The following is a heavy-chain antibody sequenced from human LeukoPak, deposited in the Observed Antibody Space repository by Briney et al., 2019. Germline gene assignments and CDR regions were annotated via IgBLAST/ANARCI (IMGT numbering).Heavy chain of an antibody. CDR2: IVVGSGNT. CDR3: ATNTRNVLLWFGELLSGGFFDP. CDR1: GFTFTSSA. D-gene: IGHD3-10*01. Sequence: ASVKVSCKASGFTFTSSAVQWVRQARGQRLEWIGWIVVGSGNTNYAQKFQERVTITRDMSTSTAYMELSSLRAEDTAVYYCATNTRNVLLWFGELLSGGFFDPWGQGTLVTVSS. J-gene: IGHJ5*02. V-gene: IGHV1-58*01.